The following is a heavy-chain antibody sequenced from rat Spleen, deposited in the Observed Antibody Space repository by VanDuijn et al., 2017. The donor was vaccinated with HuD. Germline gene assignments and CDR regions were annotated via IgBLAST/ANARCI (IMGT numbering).Heavy chain of an antibody. V-gene: IGHV5-29*01. CDR3: TQQLGDWFAY. D-gene: IGHD1-10*01. Sequence: EVQLVESAGGLVQPGRSLKLSCAASGFTFSDYNMAWVRQAPTAGLAWFATIRHDGSSTYTRDSVKGRFSISRDNAKSTLYLQMDSLRSEDTATYYCTQQLGDWFAYWGQGTLVTVSS. J-gene: IGHJ3*01. CDR2: IRHDGSST. CDR1: GFTFSDYN.